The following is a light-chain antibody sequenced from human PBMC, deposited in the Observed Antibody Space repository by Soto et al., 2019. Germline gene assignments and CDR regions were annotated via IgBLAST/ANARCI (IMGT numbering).Light chain of an antibody. CDR1: SSDVGNYNL. Sequence: QSVLTQPASVSGSPGQSITISCTGTSSDVGNYNLVSWYQQYPGKAPQLIIYEVSKRPSGVSNRFSGSKSGNTASLTISGLQAEDEADYYCCSYAGSSTGVFGGGTKLTVL. J-gene: IGLJ3*02. V-gene: IGLV2-23*02. CDR2: EVS. CDR3: CSYAGSSTGV.